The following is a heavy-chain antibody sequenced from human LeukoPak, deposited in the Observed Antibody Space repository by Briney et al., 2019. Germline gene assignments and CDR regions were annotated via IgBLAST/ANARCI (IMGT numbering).Heavy chain of an antibody. D-gene: IGHD6-13*01. Sequence: GESLKISCKGSGYSFTVYWIGWVRQMSGKRLEWMGIIYPGNSDTRYSPSFQGQVTISADKSISTAYLQWSSLKASDTAMYYCARSIAAAGNSHFDYWGQGTLVTVSS. J-gene: IGHJ4*02. CDR2: IYPGNSDT. CDR3: ARSIAAAGNSHFDY. CDR1: GYSFTVYW. V-gene: IGHV5-51*01.